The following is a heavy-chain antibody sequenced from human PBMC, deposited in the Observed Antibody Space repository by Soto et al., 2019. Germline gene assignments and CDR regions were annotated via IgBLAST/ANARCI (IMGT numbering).Heavy chain of an antibody. CDR3: ARIPQIAVAGTRFGYFDL. CDR2: IWFDGSNK. Sequence: QVQLEESGGGVVQPGRSLRLSCAASGFTFSSYGMHWVRQAPGKGLEWVAVIWFDGSNKYYADSVKGRFTISIDNSKNTLYLQMNSLGAEDTAVYSCARIPQIAVAGTRFGYFDLWGRGTLVTGSS. D-gene: IGHD6-19*01. J-gene: IGHJ2*01. V-gene: IGHV3-33*01. CDR1: GFTFSSYG.